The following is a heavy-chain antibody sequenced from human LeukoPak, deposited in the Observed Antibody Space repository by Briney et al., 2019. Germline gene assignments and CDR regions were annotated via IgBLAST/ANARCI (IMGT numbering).Heavy chain of an antibody. D-gene: IGHD3-22*01. CDR2: INSDGSST. V-gene: IGHV3-74*01. Sequence: GGSLRLSCAASGLTFSSYAMTWVRQAPGKGLVWVSRINSDGSSTSYADSVKGRFTISRDNAKNTLYLQMNSLRAEDTAVYYCARDPYYYDSSGYYYGVFDYWGQGTLVTVSS. CDR3: ARDPYYYDSSGYYYGVFDY. J-gene: IGHJ4*02. CDR1: GLTFSSYA.